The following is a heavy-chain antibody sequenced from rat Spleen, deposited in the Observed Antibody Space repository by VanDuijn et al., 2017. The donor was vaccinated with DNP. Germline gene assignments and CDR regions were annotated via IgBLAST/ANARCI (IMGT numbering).Heavy chain of an antibody. CDR2: ITSSGGRT. Sequence: EVQLVESGGDLVQPGRSLKLSCVASGFIVNNYWMTWFRQIPGKGLEWVASITSSGGRTYYPDSVKGRFTIFRDNAKSTLYLQMNSLRSEDMATYYCARWYNSGYYFDYWGQGVMVTVSS. J-gene: IGHJ2*01. CDR3: ARWYNSGYYFDY. V-gene: IGHV5-31*01. CDR1: GFIVNNYW. D-gene: IGHD4-3*01.